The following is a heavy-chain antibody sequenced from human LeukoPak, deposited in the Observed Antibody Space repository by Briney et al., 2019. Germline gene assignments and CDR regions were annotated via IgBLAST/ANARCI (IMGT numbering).Heavy chain of an antibody. CDR1: GYTFTSYG. CDR2: ISAYNGNT. V-gene: IGHV1-18*01. CDR3: AREGSSWYNRGDFDY. Sequence: ASVKVSCKASGYTFTSYGISWVRQAPGQGLEWMGWISAYNGNTNYAQKLQGRVTMTTDTSTSTAYMELRSLRSDDTAVYYCAREGSSWYNRGDFDYWGQGTLVTVSS. J-gene: IGHJ4*02. D-gene: IGHD6-13*01.